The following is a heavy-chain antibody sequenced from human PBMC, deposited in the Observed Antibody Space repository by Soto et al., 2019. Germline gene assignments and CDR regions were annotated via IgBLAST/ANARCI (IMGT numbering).Heavy chain of an antibody. D-gene: IGHD6-13*01. J-gene: IGHJ5*02. Sequence: GESLKISCKGSGYSFTSYWIGWVRQMPGKGLEWMGIIYPGDSDTRYSPSFQGQVTISADKSISTAYLQWSSLKASDTAMYYCASTSSSWYNWFDPWGQGTLVTVSS. CDR2: IYPGDSDT. V-gene: IGHV5-51*01. CDR3: ASTSSSWYNWFDP. CDR1: GYSFTSYW.